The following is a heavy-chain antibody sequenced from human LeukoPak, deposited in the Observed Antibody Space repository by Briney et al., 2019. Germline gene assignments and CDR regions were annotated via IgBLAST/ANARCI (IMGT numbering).Heavy chain of an antibody. CDR1: GFTFSIYA. D-gene: IGHD3-22*01. CDR3: ARDRPNYYGSDGHYYRRDGDY. V-gene: IGHV3-23*01. J-gene: IGHJ4*02. Sequence: GGSLRLSCAASGFTFSIYAMSWVRQAPGKGLQWVSSISSRGESTLYVDSVKGRFTITRDNSENTLYLQMHSLRAEDTAVYYCARDRPNYYGSDGHYYRRDGDYWGRGTLVSVSS. CDR2: ISSRGEST.